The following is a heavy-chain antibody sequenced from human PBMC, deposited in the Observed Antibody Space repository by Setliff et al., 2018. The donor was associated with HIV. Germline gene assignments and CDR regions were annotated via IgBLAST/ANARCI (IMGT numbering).Heavy chain of an antibody. Sequence: SLTCAVYGGSFSNYYWSWIRQTPGKGLEWIGEVNHSGSTSYSPSIKSRVIISANTSKNQFSLRLNSVTAADTAVYFCARRMFRGYFDSWGQGTLVTVSS. CDR3: ARRMFRGYFDS. CDR1: GGSFSNYY. V-gene: IGHV4-34*01. CDR2: VNHSGST. D-gene: IGHD3-10*02. J-gene: IGHJ4*02.